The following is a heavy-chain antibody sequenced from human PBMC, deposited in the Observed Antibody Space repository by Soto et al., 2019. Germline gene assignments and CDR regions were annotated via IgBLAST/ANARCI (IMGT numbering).Heavy chain of an antibody. CDR3: ARDSRRYDFWGGYLLGNYGMDV. J-gene: IGHJ6*02. D-gene: IGHD3-3*01. CDR2: INAGNGNT. CDR1: GYTFTSYA. V-gene: IGHV1-3*01. Sequence: ASVKVSCKASGYTFTSYAMHWVRQAPGQRLEWMGWINAGNGNTKYPQKFQGRVTITRDTSASTAYMELSSLRSEDTAVYYCARDSRRYDFWGGYLLGNYGMDVWGQGTTVTVSS.